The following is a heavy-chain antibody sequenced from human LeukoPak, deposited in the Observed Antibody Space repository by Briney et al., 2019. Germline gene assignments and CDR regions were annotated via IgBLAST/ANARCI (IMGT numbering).Heavy chain of an antibody. V-gene: IGHV3-30-3*01. D-gene: IGHD6-6*01. CDR3: ARDPSSSSSRLVGYYYGMGV. CDR1: GFTFRSYA. J-gene: IGHJ6*02. CDR2: ISYDGSNK. Sequence: PGGSLRLSCAASGFTFRSYAMHWVRQAPGKGLGWVAVISYDGSNKYYADSVKGRFTISRDNSKNTLYLQMNSLRAEDTAVYYCARDPSSSSSRLVGYYYGMGVWGQGTTVTVSS.